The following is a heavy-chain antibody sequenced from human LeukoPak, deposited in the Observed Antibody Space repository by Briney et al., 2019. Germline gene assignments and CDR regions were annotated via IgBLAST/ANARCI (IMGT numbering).Heavy chain of an antibody. CDR3: AKVGL. Sequence: PGRSLRTYCVASGFIFRDYAMPWVRQTPGKGLQWVSGISWKSDRIVYADSVKGRFTISRDNAKKTLDLHMNNLRPDNTALYYCAKVGLWGQGTLVTV. CDR1: GFIFRDYA. V-gene: IGHV3-9*01. J-gene: IGHJ4*02. CDR2: ISWKSDRI.